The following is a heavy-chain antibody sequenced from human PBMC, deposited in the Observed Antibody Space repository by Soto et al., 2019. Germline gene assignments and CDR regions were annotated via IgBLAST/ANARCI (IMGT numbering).Heavy chain of an antibody. CDR3: ARDLPEWLLDY. Sequence: SETLSLTCAVSGGSISSGGYSWSWIRQPPGKGLEWIGYIYHSGSTYYNPSLKSRVTISVDRSKNQFSLKLSSVTAADTAVYYCARDLPEWLLDYWGQGTLVTVSS. J-gene: IGHJ4*02. CDR2: IYHSGST. V-gene: IGHV4-30-2*01. D-gene: IGHD3-3*01. CDR1: GGSISSGGYS.